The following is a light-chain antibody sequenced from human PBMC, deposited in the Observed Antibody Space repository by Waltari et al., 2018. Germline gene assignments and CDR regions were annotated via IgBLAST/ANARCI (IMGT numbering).Light chain of an antibody. CDR3: HQSGSLPFT. CDR2: YAS. V-gene: IGKV6-21*01. Sequence: EFVLTQSPDFQSATPNEKGTITCRASQNIGTNLHWYQQKPYQSPKLLIRYASRSVSGVPSRFSGSGSGTTFTLSISSLQPEDAATYYCHQSGSLPFTFGPGTKVEIK. J-gene: IGKJ3*01. CDR1: QNIGTN.